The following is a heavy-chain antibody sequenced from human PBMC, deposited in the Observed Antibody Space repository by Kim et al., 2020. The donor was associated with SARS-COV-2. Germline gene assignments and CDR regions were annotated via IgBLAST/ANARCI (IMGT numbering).Heavy chain of an antibody. D-gene: IGHD5-12*01. CDR2: IYYSGST. CDR1: GGSISSYY. CDR3: ARGQVWLRPIPDSYGMDV. Sequence: SETLSLTCTVSGGSISSYYWSWIRQPPGKGLEWIGYIYYSGSTNYNPSLKSRVTISVDTSKNQFSLKLSSVTAADTAVYYCARGQVWLRPIPDSYGMDVWGTGTTVIASS. V-gene: IGHV4-59*01. J-gene: IGHJ6*04.